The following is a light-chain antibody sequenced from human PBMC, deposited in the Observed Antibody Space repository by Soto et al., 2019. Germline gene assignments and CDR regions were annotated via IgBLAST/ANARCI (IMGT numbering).Light chain of an antibody. Sequence: QSVLTQPPSASGTPGQRVTISCSGSSSNIGRNTVNWYQQHPGTAPKLLLYSNDQRPSGVPDRFSGSKSGTSASLAISGLQSEDEAEYYCAAWDGSLNGVLFGGGTKVTVL. J-gene: IGLJ2*01. V-gene: IGLV1-44*01. CDR2: SND. CDR1: SSNIGRNT. CDR3: AAWDGSLNGVL.